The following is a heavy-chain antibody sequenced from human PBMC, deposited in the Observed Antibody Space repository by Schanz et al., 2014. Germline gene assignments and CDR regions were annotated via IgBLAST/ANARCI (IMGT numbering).Heavy chain of an antibody. J-gene: IGHJ4*02. CDR3: ASPSGYSDYGTYFDF. CDR1: GFTVSSNH. D-gene: IGHD5-12*01. CDR2: IYSVIGA. Sequence: EGQLAASGGGLVQPGGSLRLSCAVSGFTVSSNHMSWVRQAPGKGLEWVSVIYSVIGAYYADSVKDRFTISRDNSENTLYLQMNSLRAEDTSVYFCASPSGYSDYGTYFDFWGQGTLVTVSS. V-gene: IGHV3-66*01.